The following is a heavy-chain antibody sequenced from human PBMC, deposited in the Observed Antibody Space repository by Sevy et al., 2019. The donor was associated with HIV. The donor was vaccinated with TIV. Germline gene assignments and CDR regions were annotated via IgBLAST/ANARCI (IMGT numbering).Heavy chain of an antibody. CDR2: IKSKTDDATT. Sequence: GGSLRLSCAASGFTFSNAWMSWVRQAPGKGLEWVGRIKSKTDDATTYYAAPVKGRFTISRDDSNNMLHLQMNSLKTEDTAMYYCTTDRPFDGSDSFDYWGQGTLVTVSS. CDR1: GFTFSNAW. D-gene: IGHD3-10*01. CDR3: TTDRPFDGSDSFDY. V-gene: IGHV3-15*01. J-gene: IGHJ4*02.